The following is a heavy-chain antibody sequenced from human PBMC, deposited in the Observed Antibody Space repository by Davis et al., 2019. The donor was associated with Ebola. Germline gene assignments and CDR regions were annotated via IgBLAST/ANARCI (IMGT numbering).Heavy chain of an antibody. V-gene: IGHV3-13*01. J-gene: IGHJ3*02. CDR3: VKDSSNIWFDI. D-gene: IGHD2/OR15-2a*01. Sequence: GESLKISCAASGFTFSSYDMHWVRQATGKGLEWVSAIGTAGDTYYADSVKGRFTISRDNSKNTLYLQMNSLRAEDTAVYYCVKDSSNIWFDIWGQGTLVTVSS. CDR2: IGTAGDT. CDR1: GFTFSSYD.